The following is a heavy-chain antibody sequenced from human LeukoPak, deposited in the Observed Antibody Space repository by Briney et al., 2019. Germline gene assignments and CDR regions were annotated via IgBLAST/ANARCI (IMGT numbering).Heavy chain of an antibody. D-gene: IGHD6-13*01. CDR1: GGSISSYY. V-gene: IGHV4-34*01. CDR2: INHSGST. Sequence: SETLSLNCTVSGGSISSYYWSWIRQPPGKGLEWIGEINHSGSTNYNPSLKSRVTISVDTSKNQFSLKLSSVTAADTAVYYCARGRPQQLTRYYYYYGMDVWGQGTTVTVSS. CDR3: ARGRPQQLTRYYYYYGMDV. J-gene: IGHJ6*02.